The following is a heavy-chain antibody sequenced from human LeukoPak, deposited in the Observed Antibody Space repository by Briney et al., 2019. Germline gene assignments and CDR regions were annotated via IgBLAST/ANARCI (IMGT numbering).Heavy chain of an antibody. V-gene: IGHV3-21*01. D-gene: IGHD1-26*01. Sequence: AGGSLRLSCAASGFTFSSYSMNWVRQAPGKGLEWVSSISSSSSYIYYADSVKGRFTISRDNAKNSLYMQMNSLRAEDTAVYYCARGRGKNSGSYGWTYWGQGTLVTVSS. CDR1: GFTFSSYS. J-gene: IGHJ4*02. CDR3: ARGRGKNSGSYGWTY. CDR2: ISSSSSYI.